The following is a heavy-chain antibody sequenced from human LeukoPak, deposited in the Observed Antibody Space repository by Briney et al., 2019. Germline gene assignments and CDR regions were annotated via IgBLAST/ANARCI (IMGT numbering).Heavy chain of an antibody. CDR3: ARQTRDGSGSRGYSFDF. Sequence: PGGSLRLSCAASGFTFSNYAMTWVRQAPGKGLECVSVISGSGSNTDYADSVKGRFTISRDNSKNTLSLQMSSLMAWDTAMYYCARQTRDGSGSRGYSFDFWGLGTLVTVSS. V-gene: IGHV3-23*01. CDR1: GFTFSNYA. CDR2: ISGSGSNT. J-gene: IGHJ4*02. D-gene: IGHD3-10*01.